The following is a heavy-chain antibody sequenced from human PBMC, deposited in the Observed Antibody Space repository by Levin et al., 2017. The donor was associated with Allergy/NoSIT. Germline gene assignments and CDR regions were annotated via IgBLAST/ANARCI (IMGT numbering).Heavy chain of an antibody. Sequence: GESLKISCAASGFTFSSYGMHWVRQAPGKGLEWVAVIWYDGSNKYYADSVKGRFTISRDNSKNTLYLQMNSLRAEDTAVYYCAREGWGNYAEAFDIWGQGTMVTVSS. J-gene: IGHJ3*02. CDR3: AREGWGNYAEAFDI. V-gene: IGHV3-33*01. CDR2: IWYDGSNK. CDR1: GFTFSSYG. D-gene: IGHD1-7*01.